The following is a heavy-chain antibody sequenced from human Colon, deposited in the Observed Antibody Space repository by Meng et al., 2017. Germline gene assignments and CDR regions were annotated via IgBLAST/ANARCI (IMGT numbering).Heavy chain of an antibody. CDR1: GYSFTSYG. CDR3: ARDERGGPYYFDY. Sequence: QVQLVQSGAELKKPGASVKVSCQASGYSFTSYGMHWLRQAPGQRPEWMGWIYTAHNNRRYSQKFQDRLTITRDTFARTAYMELSSLRSEDTAVYFCARDERGGPYYFDYWGQGTLVTVSS. J-gene: IGHJ4*02. V-gene: IGHV1-3*04. CDR2: IYTAHNNR.